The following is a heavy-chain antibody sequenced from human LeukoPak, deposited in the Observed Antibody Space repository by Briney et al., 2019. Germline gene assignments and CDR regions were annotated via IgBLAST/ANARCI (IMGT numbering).Heavy chain of an antibody. CDR1: RFTFTNAW. J-gene: IGHJ4*02. CDR3: AIDEPNYAPYDFDY. V-gene: IGHV3-15*01. CDR2: IKSKGDGETT. Sequence: GGSLILSCAASRFTFTNAWMTWVRQAPGKGQEWVGRIKSKGDGETTDYAAPVKGRFTISRDDSNNMVYLQMNSLKIEDTAVYYCAIDEPNYAPYDFDYWGQGTLVTVSS. D-gene: IGHD4/OR15-4a*01.